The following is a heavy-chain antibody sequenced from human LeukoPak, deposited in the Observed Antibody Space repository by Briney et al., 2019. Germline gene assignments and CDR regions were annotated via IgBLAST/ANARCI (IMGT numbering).Heavy chain of an antibody. J-gene: IGHJ6*03. CDR2: IYYSGST. CDR1: GGSISSHY. Sequence: SETLSLTCTVSGGSISSHYWSWIRQPPGKGLEWIGYIYYSGSTNYNPSLKSRVTISVDTSKNQFSLKLSSVTAADTAVYYCARSDYDILTGYGYYYYYMDVWGKGTTVTVSS. D-gene: IGHD3-9*01. CDR3: ARSDYDILTGYGYYYYYMDV. V-gene: IGHV4-59*11.